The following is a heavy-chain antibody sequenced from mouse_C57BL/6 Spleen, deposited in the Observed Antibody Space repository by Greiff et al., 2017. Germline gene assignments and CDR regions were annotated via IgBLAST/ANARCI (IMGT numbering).Heavy chain of an antibody. Sequence: EVKLMESGGGLVKPGGSLKLSCAASGFTFSDYGMHWVRQAPEKGLEWVAYISSGSSTIYYADTVKGRFTISRDNAKNTLFLQMTSLRSEDTAMYYCARMGSSPYYYAMDYWGQGTSVSVSS. V-gene: IGHV5-17*01. CDR2: ISSGSSTI. J-gene: IGHJ4*01. D-gene: IGHD1-1*01. CDR1: GFTFSDYG. CDR3: ARMGSSPYYYAMDY.